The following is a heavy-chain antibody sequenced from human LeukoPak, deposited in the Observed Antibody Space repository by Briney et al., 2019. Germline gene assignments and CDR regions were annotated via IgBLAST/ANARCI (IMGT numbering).Heavy chain of an antibody. Sequence: PGRTLRLSCTAYAFTFGDYAMSWVRQAPGKGLEWVGFIRSKAYGGTTEYAASVKGRFTISRDDSKSIAYLQMNSLKTEDTAVYYCTRASIGYGSGSFIKNWGQGTLVTVSS. CDR1: AFTFGDYA. CDR2: IRSKAYGGTT. V-gene: IGHV3-49*04. D-gene: IGHD3-10*01. J-gene: IGHJ4*02. CDR3: TRASIGYGSGSFIKN.